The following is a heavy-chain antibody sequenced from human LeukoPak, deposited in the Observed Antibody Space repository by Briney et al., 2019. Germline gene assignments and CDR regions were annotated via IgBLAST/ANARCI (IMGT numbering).Heavy chain of an antibody. Sequence: GGSLRLSCAASGFTFSRFPMHWVRQAPGKGREGVAAISNDGSTTYDADSVKGRFTISRDKSKNTLYMQMKSLRPEDTALYYCATGFTWSLESWGQGTMVAVSS. CDR1: GFTFSRFP. V-gene: IGHV3-30*04. J-gene: IGHJ4*02. D-gene: IGHD2-8*02. CDR3: ATGFTWSLES. CDR2: ISNDGSTT.